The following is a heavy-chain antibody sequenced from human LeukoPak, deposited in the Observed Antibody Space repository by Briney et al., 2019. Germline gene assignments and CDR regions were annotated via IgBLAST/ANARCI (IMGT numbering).Heavy chain of an antibody. CDR1: GGSISSSSYY. Sequence: SETLSLTCTVSGGSISSSSYYWGWIRQPPGKGLEWIGSIYYSGSTYYNPSLKSRVTISVDTYKDQFSLKLSSVTAADTAVYYCASALPHYYDSSGNDAFDIWGQGTMVTVSS. CDR2: IYYSGST. CDR3: ASALPHYYDSSGNDAFDI. J-gene: IGHJ3*02. D-gene: IGHD3-22*01. V-gene: IGHV4-39*01.